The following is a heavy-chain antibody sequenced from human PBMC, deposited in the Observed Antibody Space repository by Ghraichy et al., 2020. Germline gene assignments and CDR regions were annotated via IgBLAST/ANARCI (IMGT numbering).Heavy chain of an antibody. CDR3: AKGTLRPYYFDY. D-gene: IGHD1-14*01. CDR1: GYTFTDYY. J-gene: IGHJ4*02. CDR2: INPNSGGT. V-gene: IGHV1-2*02. Sequence: ASVKVSCKASGYTFTDYYMHWVRQAPGQGLEWMGWINPNSGGTNYAQKCQGRVTMTRDTSISTAYMELSRLRSDDTAVYYCAKGTLRPYYFDYWGQGTLVTVSS.